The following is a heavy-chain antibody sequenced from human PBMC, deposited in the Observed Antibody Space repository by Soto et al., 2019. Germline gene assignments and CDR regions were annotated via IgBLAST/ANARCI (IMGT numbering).Heavy chain of an antibody. V-gene: IGHV4-59*08. CDR3: ARQSRVLSWFDP. J-gene: IGHJ5*02. Sequence: HSETLSLTCTVSGGSISSYYWSWIRQPPGKGLEWIGYIYYSGSTNYNPSLKSRVTISVDTSKNQFSLKLSSVTAADTAVYYCARQSRVLSWFDPWGQGTLVTVSS. CDR1: GGSISSYY. CDR2: IYYSGST.